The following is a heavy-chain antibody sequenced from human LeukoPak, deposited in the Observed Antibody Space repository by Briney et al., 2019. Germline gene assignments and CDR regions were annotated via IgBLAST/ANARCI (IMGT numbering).Heavy chain of an antibody. CDR1: GGSISSYY. CDR2: IYYSGST. D-gene: IGHD6-13*01. J-gene: IGHJ4*02. V-gene: IGHV4-59*01. Sequence: SSETLSLTCTVSGGSISSYYWSWIRQPPGKGLEWIGYIYYSGSTNYNPSLKSRVTISVDTSKNQFSLKLSSVTAADTAVYYCARGGSSSWYRFDYWGQGTLVTVSS. CDR3: ARGGSSSWYRFDY.